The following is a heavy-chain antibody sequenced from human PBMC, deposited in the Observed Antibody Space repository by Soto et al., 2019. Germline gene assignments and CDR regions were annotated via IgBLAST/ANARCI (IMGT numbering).Heavy chain of an antibody. Sequence: SETLSLTCTVSGGSISSYYWSWIRQPPGKGLEWIGYIYYSGSTNYNPSLKSRVTISVDTSKNQFSLKLSSVTAADTAVYYCARVQTGSPWFGELLSASLYYYYMDVWGKGTTVTVSS. CDR2: IYYSGST. D-gene: IGHD3-10*01. CDR1: GGSISSYY. J-gene: IGHJ6*03. V-gene: IGHV4-59*01. CDR3: ARVQTGSPWFGELLSASLYYYYMDV.